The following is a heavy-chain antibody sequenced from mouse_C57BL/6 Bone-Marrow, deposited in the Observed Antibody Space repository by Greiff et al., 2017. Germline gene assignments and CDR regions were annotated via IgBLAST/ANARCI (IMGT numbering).Heavy chain of an antibody. CDR2: IYPGDGDT. V-gene: IGHV1-82*01. Sequence: QVQLKQSGPELVQPGASVKISCKASGYAFSSSWMNWVKQRPGKGLEWIGRIYPGDGDTNYNGKFKGKATLTAEKSSSTAYMQLSSLTSEDSAVYFCARTLRSAWFAYWGQGTLVTVSA. D-gene: IGHD1-1*01. CDR1: GYAFSSSW. CDR3: ARTLRSAWFAY. J-gene: IGHJ3*01.